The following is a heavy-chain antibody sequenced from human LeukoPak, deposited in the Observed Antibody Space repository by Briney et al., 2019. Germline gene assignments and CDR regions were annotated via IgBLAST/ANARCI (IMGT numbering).Heavy chain of an antibody. CDR3: ASSSGGGNWFDP. CDR2: ISSSSSTI. Sequence: GGSLRLSCAASEFSVGSNYMTWVRQAPGKGLEWVSYISSSSSTIYYADSVKGRFTISRDNAKNSLYLQMNSLRAEDTAVYYCASSSGGGNWFDPWGQGTLVTVSS. D-gene: IGHD3-16*01. CDR1: EFSVGSNY. J-gene: IGHJ5*02. V-gene: IGHV3-48*01.